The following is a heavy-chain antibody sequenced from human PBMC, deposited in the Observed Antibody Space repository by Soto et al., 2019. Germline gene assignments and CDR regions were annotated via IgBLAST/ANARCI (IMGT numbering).Heavy chain of an antibody. CDR1: GFTVNNNY. D-gene: IGHD2-2*02. Sequence: GGSLRLSCAASGFTVNNNYMSWVRQAPGKGLEWVSVIYSGGSTYYVDSVKGRFTMSRDDSKNTLYLQMNSLKIEDTAVYYCTRLYRLDPWGQGTLVTVSS. J-gene: IGHJ5*02. V-gene: IGHV3-66*01. CDR3: TRLYRLDP. CDR2: IYSGGST.